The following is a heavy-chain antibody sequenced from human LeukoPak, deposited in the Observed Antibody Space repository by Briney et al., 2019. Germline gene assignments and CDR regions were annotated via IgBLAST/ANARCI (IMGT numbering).Heavy chain of an antibody. D-gene: IGHD2-21*01. Sequence: PGGSLRLPCAASGFIFEDYGMHRARQIPGRGLEWVAFISRDGGVAYYGDSVKGRFSVSRDSRTNSLFLRMDSLRTEDTAFYYCGKDGPVISYWGQGTLVTVSS. CDR3: GKDGPVISY. V-gene: IGHV3-43*02. CDR1: GFIFEDYG. CDR2: ISRDGGVA. J-gene: IGHJ4*02.